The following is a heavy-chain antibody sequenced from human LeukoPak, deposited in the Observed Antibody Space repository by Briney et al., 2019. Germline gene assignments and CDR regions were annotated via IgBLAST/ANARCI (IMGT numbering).Heavy chain of an antibody. Sequence: GGSLRLSCAASGFTFSSYAMSWVRQAPGKGLEWVSAISGSGDNTYYADSVKGRFTVSRDNSKNTLYVQMKSLRAEDTAVYYCAKDFVVVPGNVNYFDYWGQGTLVTVSS. J-gene: IGHJ4*02. V-gene: IGHV3-23*01. D-gene: IGHD2-21*02. CDR2: ISGSGDNT. CDR1: GFTFSSYA. CDR3: AKDFVVVPGNVNYFDY.